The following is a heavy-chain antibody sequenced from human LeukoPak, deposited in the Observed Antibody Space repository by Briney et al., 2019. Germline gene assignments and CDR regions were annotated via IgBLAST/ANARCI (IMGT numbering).Heavy chain of an antibody. CDR1: GGSISSGDYY. Sequence: SSQTLSLTCTVSGGSISSGDYYWTWIRQHPGKGLEWIGYISYSGTTYYNPSLMSRVTISVVTSKDQFSLKLSSVTAADTAVYYCASHYGGDYFDYWGHGTLVTVSS. V-gene: IGHV4-31*03. D-gene: IGHD4-23*01. CDR3: ASHYGGDYFDY. J-gene: IGHJ4*01. CDR2: ISYSGTT.